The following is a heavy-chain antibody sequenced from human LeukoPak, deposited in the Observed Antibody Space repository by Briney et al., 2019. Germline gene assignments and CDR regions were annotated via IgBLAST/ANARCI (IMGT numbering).Heavy chain of an antibody. CDR2: INSDGSST. J-gene: IGHJ4*02. D-gene: IGHD6-19*01. CDR1: GFTFSSYS. CDR3: ARDRDNVAGTRGYFDY. V-gene: IGHV3-74*01. Sequence: GGSLRLSCAASGFTFSSYSMHWVRQAPGKGLVWVSHINSDGSSTTYVDSVKGRFTISRDNAKNTLYLQMNSLRAEDTAVYYCARDRDNVAGTRGYFDYWGQGTLVTVSS.